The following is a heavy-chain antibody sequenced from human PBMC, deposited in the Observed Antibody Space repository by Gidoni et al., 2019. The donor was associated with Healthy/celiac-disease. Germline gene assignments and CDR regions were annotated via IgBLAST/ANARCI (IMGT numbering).Heavy chain of an antibody. J-gene: IGHJ4*02. CDR2: ISGSGGST. V-gene: IGHV3-23*01. D-gene: IGHD2-15*01. CDR1: GFTFSSYA. CDR3: AKLLHIGVIAAYFDY. Sequence: EVQLLESGGGLVQPGGSLRLSCAASGFTFSSYAMSWVRQAPGKGLEWVSAISGSGGSTYYADSVKGRFTISRDNSKNTLYLQRNSLRAEDTAVYYCAKLLHIGVIAAYFDYWGQGTLVTVSS.